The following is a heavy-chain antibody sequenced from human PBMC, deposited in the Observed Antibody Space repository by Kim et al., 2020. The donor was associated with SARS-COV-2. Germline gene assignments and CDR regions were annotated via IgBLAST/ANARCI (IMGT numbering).Heavy chain of an antibody. CDR1: GYSFTSYW. V-gene: IGHV5-10-1*01. CDR2: IDPSDSYT. CDR3: ARVHCSSTSCYRGYYGMDV. D-gene: IGHD2-2*01. J-gene: IGHJ6*02. Sequence: GESLKISCKGSGYSFTSYWISWVRQMPGKGLEWMGRIDPSDSYTNYSPSFQGHVTISADKSISTAYLQWSSLKASDTAMYYCARVHCSSTSCYRGYYGMDVWGQGTTVTVSS.